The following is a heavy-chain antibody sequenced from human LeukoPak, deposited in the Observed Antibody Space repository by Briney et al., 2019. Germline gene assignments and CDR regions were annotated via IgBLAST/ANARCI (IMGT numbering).Heavy chain of an antibody. V-gene: IGHV3-30-3*01. CDR1: RFTFSNYA. CDR2: ISYDGSNK. D-gene: IGHD5-24*01. CDR3: ARDRTRDGYNQGRVFDY. J-gene: IGHJ4*02. Sequence: SGGSPRLPCAASRFTFSNYAMHWVRQAPGKGLEWVAVISYDGSNKYYADSVKGRFTISRDISKNTLYLQMNSLRAEDTAVYYCARDRTRDGYNQGRVFDYWGQGTLVTVSS.